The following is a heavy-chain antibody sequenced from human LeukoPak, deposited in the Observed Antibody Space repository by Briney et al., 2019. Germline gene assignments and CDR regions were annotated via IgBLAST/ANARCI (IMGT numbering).Heavy chain of an antibody. J-gene: IGHJ4*02. D-gene: IGHD2-21*02. CDR1: GFTFSSYA. CDR3: ARGKGVYCGGDCSALDY. V-gene: IGHV3-64*01. Sequence: GGSLTLSCAASGFTFSSYAMHWVRQAPGLGLEYVSAITTNGGSTYYANPVKDRLTISRDNSKNMLYLQMGSLRAEDMAVYYCARGKGVYCGGDCSALDYWGQGTLVTVSS. CDR2: ITTNGGST.